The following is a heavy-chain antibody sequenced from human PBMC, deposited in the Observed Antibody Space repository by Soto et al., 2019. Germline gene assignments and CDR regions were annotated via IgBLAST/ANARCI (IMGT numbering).Heavy chain of an antibody. Sequence: ASGKVSCKVSGYTLTELSMHWVRQAPGKGLKWMGGFDPEDGETIYAQKFQGRVTMTEDTSTDTAYMELSSLRSEDTAVYYCATEPYHSFCWFNPNEYWFDPWGQGTLVTVSA. D-gene: IGHD3-22*01. J-gene: IGHJ5*02. CDR1: GYTLTELS. CDR3: ATEPYHSFCWFNPNEYWFDP. CDR2: FDPEDGET. V-gene: IGHV1-24*01.